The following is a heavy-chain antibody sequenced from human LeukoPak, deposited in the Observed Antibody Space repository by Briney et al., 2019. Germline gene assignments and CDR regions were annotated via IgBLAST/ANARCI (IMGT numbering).Heavy chain of an antibody. V-gene: IGHV3-23*01. D-gene: IGHD6-19*01. Sequence: SGGSLRLSCAASGFTFSSYAMSWVRQAPGKGLEWVSAITSSGGSTYYADSVKGRFTISRDNSKNTLYMQMSSLRADDTAVYYCARHESYSSDPTPYNWFDPWGQGTLVTVSS. CDR3: ARHESYSSDPTPYNWFDP. CDR1: GFTFSSYA. J-gene: IGHJ5*02. CDR2: ITSSGGST.